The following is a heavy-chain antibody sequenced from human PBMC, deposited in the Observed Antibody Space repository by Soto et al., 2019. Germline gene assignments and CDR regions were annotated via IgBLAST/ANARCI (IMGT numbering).Heavy chain of an antibody. CDR2: IKTKTDGGTA. Sequence: PGGSLRLSCAASGFTFSNVWMMWVRQAPGQGLEWVGRIKTKTDGGTADYAAPVKGRFAISRDDSENKVYLQMNSLKSEDTAVYYCTTPSFGPYWGQGTLVTVSS. J-gene: IGHJ4*02. CDR3: TTPSFGPY. CDR1: GFTFSNVW. V-gene: IGHV3-15*07. D-gene: IGHD3-16*01.